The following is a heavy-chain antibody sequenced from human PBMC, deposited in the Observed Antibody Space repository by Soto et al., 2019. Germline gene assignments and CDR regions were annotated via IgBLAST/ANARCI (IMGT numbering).Heavy chain of an antibody. D-gene: IGHD1-26*01. CDR1: GYTFTSYG. CDR3: ARDSLDRVGATDWVYYYYYCMDV. J-gene: IGHJ6*04. V-gene: IGHV1-18*04. CDR2: ISGYNGNT. Sequence: ASVKVSCKASGYTFTSYGFSWVRQAPGKGLEWMGWISGYNGNTNYAQKFQGRVTMTTDTSTSTAYMELRSLRSDDTAVYYCARDSLDRVGATDWVYYYYYCMDVWGKGTTVTVSS.